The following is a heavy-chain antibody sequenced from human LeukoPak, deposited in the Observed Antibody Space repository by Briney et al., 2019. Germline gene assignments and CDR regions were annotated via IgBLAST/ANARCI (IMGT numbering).Heavy chain of an antibody. D-gene: IGHD3-22*01. Sequence: GTLSLTCAVSGGSISSSNWWSWVRQPPGKGLEWVSAISGSGGSTYYADSVKGRFTISRDNSKNTLYLQMNSLRAEDTAVYYCAKGNSRGGYYDSSGYYYSGYWGQGTLVTVSS. J-gene: IGHJ4*02. CDR3: AKGNSRGGYYDSSGYYYSGY. V-gene: IGHV3-23*01. CDR2: ISGSGGST. CDR1: GGSISSSN.